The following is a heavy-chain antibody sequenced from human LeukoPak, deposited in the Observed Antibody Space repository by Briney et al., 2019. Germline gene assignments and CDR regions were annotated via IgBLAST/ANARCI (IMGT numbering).Heavy chain of an antibody. CDR2: ISSSSSAI. Sequence: GGSLRLSCAASGFTFNTYSMNWVRQAPGKGLEWVSYISSSSSAIYYADSVKGRFTISRDNARNSLYLQMNSLRAEDTAVYYCAKGTAPNSSGWYDYWGQGTLVTVSS. V-gene: IGHV3-48*01. CDR3: AKGTAPNSSGWYDY. CDR1: GFTFNTYS. D-gene: IGHD6-19*01. J-gene: IGHJ4*02.